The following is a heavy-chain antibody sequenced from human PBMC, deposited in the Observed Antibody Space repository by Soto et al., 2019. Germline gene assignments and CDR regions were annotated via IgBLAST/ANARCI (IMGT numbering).Heavy chain of an antibody. Sequence: ASVKVSCKASGYTFTGYYMHWVRQAPGQGLEWMGWINPNSGGTNYAQKFQGWVTMTRDTSISTAYMELSSLRSEDTAVYYCARDGIFGRFDYWGQGTLVTVSS. V-gene: IGHV1-2*04. J-gene: IGHJ4*02. CDR2: INPNSGGT. CDR3: ARDGIFGRFDY. D-gene: IGHD3-3*01. CDR1: GYTFTGYY.